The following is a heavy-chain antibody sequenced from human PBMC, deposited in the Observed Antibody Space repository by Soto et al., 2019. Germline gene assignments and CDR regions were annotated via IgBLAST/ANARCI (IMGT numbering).Heavy chain of an antibody. CDR2: ISPYNGNT. J-gene: IGHJ4*02. D-gene: IGHD2-21*01. V-gene: IGHV1-18*01. Sequence: QVQLVQSGAEVKKPGASVKVSCKASGYTFTSYGISWVRQAPGQGLEWMGWISPYNGNTNYAQYLQDRVTMTTDTSTSKAYMELRRLRSDDTAVYYCSGDLLGDPYYWGQGTLVTVSS. CDR3: SGDLLGDPYY. CDR1: GYTFTSYG.